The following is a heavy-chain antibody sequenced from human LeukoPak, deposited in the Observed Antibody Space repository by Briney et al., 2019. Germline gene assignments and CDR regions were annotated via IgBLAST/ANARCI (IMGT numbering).Heavy chain of an antibody. V-gene: IGHV1-69*04. J-gene: IGHJ6*02. CDR1: GGTCTSCA. CDR2: IIPILGMA. CDR3: AREGSGTRLNWGGDGLDV. D-gene: IGHD7-27*01. Sequence: ASVKVSCKTSGGTCTSCAVTWVRQAPGQGLEWMGRIIPILGMAKYAQEFQGRVTITADKATRTAYMELSNLGSEDTAVYYCAREGSGTRLNWGGDGLDVWGQGTTVTVSS.